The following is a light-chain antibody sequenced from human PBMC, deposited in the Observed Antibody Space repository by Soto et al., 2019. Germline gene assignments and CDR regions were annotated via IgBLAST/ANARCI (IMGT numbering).Light chain of an antibody. Sequence: DIQMTQSPSSLSASVGDRVSITCRASRSISSYLNWYQQKPGKAPKLLIYAASSLQSGVPSRFSGSGSGTEFTLTISSLQPDDFATYYCQQYNSQWTFGQGTKVDIK. CDR2: AAS. J-gene: IGKJ1*01. V-gene: IGKV1-39*01. CDR1: RSISSY. CDR3: QQYNSQWT.